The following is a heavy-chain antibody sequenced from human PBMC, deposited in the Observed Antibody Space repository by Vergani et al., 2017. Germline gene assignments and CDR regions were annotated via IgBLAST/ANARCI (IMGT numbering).Heavy chain of an antibody. V-gene: IGHV1-18*01. Sequence: QVQLVQSGAEVKKPGASVKVSCKASGYTFTSYGISWVRQAPGQGLEWMGWISAYNGNTNYAQKLQGRVTMTTDTSPSTAYMELRSLRSDDTAVYYCARDEDSSGWYVRDYYYYGMDVWGQGTTVTVSS. D-gene: IGHD6-19*01. J-gene: IGHJ6*02. CDR2: ISAYNGNT. CDR3: ARDEDSSGWYVRDYYYYGMDV. CDR1: GYTFTSYG.